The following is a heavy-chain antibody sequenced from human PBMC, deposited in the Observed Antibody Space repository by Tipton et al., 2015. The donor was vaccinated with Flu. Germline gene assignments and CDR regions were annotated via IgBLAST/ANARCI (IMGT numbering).Heavy chain of an antibody. J-gene: IGHJ4*02. CDR3: ARVRSGSYYSYDY. D-gene: IGHD1-26*01. CDR2: IYPGDSDT. CDR1: GYSFTNYW. V-gene: IGHV5-51*01. Sequence: VQLVQSGAEVRKPGESLKISCKGYGYSFTNYWIGWVRQMPGKGLEWMGIIYPGDSDTRNSPPLQGQVTISVDKSINSAYLQWSSLKASDTAMYYCARVRSGSYYSYDYWGQGTLVTVSS.